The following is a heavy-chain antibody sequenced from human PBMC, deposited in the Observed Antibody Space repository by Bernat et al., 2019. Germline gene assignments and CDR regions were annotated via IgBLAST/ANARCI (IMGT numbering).Heavy chain of an antibody. J-gene: IGHJ5*02. Sequence: QITLKESGPTLLTPTQTLTLTCTFSGFSLTTPGVGVGWIRQPPGKALEWLALIYWDDDKYYSPSLKRRLSITKDTSKNQVVLTVTNIDYLDTATYYGARRPVAVVGKPPPNWLDPWGQGTLVTVSS. CDR3: ARRPVAVVGKPPPNWLDP. CDR2: IYWDDDK. CDR1: GFSLTTPGVG. D-gene: IGHD6-19*01. V-gene: IGHV2-5*02.